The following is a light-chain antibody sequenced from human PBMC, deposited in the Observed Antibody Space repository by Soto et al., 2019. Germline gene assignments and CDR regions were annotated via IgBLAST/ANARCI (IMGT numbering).Light chain of an antibody. V-gene: IGKV3-20*01. Sequence: VLTHSPGSLCLSPGERATVSGRASQTVTSSYLAWYQQKAGQAPRLLIYGASTRATGIPARFSGGAFGTDFTLTISSLQPEDFATYYCQQSYSTPRTFGQGTKVDIK. CDR1: QTVTSSY. CDR2: GAS. CDR3: QQSYSTPRT. J-gene: IGKJ1*01.